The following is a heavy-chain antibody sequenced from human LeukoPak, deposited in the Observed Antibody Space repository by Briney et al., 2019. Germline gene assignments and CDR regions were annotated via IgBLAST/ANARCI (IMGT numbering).Heavy chain of an antibody. CDR2: INGAGNKK. CDR3: ARGTVGAPGIDY. J-gene: IGHJ4*02. CDR1: GLTFYGYW. D-gene: IGHD6-13*01. V-gene: IGHV3-74*01. Sequence: GGSLRLSCEASGLTFYGYWMHWFRQLPGKGLVWVSEINGAGNKKNYADSVRGRFTVSRDNAKDTVYLQMDSLSVEDTAVYYCARGTVGAPGIDYWGQGTLVSVSS.